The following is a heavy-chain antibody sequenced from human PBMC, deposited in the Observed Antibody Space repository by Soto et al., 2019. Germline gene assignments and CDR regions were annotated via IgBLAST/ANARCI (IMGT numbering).Heavy chain of an antibody. V-gene: IGHV1-46*01. J-gene: IGHJ5*02. CDR3: ASAMTTVTPMWFDP. Sequence: QVQLVQSGAEVKKPGASVKVSCKASGYTFSSYYMHWVRQAPGQGLGWMGIINPSGGSTSYAQKFQGRVTMTRDTSTSTVYMELSSLRSEDPAVYYCASAMTTVTPMWFDPWGQGTLVTVSS. CDR2: INPSGGST. D-gene: IGHD4-17*01. CDR1: GYTFSSYY.